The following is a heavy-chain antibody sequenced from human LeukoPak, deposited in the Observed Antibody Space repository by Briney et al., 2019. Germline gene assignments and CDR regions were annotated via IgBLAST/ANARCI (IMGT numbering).Heavy chain of an antibody. CDR3: AKALYWVDYGMNHGIDY. J-gene: IGHJ4*02. CDR1: GFTFSSYA. Sequence: PGGSLRLSCAASGFTFSSYAMSWVRQAPGKGLEWVSAISGSGGSTYYADSVKGRFTISRDNSKNTLYLQMNSLRAEDTAVYYCAKALYWVDYGMNHGIDYWGQGTLVTVSS. V-gene: IGHV3-23*01. D-gene: IGHD4/OR15-4a*01. CDR2: ISGSGGST.